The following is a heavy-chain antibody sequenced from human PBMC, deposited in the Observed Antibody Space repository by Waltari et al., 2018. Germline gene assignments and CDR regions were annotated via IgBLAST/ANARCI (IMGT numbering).Heavy chain of an antibody. Sequence: VQLQQWGAGLLKPSETLSLTCAVYGGSFSGYYWSWIRQAPGKGLEWVSSISSSSSYIYYADSVKGRFTISRDNAKNSLYLQMNSLRAEDTAVYYCARGPYSSGYSFDYWGQGTLVTVSS. CDR1: GGSFSGYY. CDR3: ARGPYSSGYSFDY. CDR2: ISSSSSYI. V-gene: IGHV3-21*01. J-gene: IGHJ4*02. D-gene: IGHD3-22*01.